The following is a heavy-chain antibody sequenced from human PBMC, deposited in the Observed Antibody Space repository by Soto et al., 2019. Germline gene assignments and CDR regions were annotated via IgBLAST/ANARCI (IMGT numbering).Heavy chain of an antibody. Sequence: GGSLRLSCAASVFTFSSYAMSWVRQAPGKGLEWVSAISGSGGSTYYADSVKGRFTISRDNSKNTLYLQMNSLRAEDTAVYYCAKEHDSSGYRSYYGMDVWGQGTTVTVSS. V-gene: IGHV3-23*01. CDR2: ISGSGGST. CDR3: AKEHDSSGYRSYYGMDV. J-gene: IGHJ6*02. CDR1: VFTFSSYA. D-gene: IGHD3-22*01.